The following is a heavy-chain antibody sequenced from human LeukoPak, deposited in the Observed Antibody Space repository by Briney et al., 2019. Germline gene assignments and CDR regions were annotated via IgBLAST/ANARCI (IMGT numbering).Heavy chain of an antibody. CDR2: ISYSGNT. J-gene: IGHJ4*02. D-gene: IGHD3-22*01. Sequence: SETMSLTCTVSGDSISINFYWAWIRQPPGKGLEWIGSISYSGNTYYNPSLKSRVTISVDTSKNQFSLKLSSVTAADTAVYYCARRGYYDSSGYSDYWGQGTLVTVSS. CDR3: ARRGYYDSSGYSDY. V-gene: IGHV4-39*07. CDR1: GDSISINFY.